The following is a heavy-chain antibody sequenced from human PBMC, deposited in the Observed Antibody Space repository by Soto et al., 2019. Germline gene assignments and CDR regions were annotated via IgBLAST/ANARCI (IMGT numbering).Heavy chain of an antibody. Sequence: PGGSLRLSCAASGFTFSSYEMNWVRQAPGKGLEWVSYISSSGSTIYYADSVKGRFTISRDNAKNSLYPQMNSLRAEDTAVYYCARVLYYDSSGAPGYWGQGTLVTVSS. CDR2: ISSSGSTI. CDR3: ARVLYYDSSGAPGY. CDR1: GFTFSSYE. D-gene: IGHD3-22*01. J-gene: IGHJ4*02. V-gene: IGHV3-48*03.